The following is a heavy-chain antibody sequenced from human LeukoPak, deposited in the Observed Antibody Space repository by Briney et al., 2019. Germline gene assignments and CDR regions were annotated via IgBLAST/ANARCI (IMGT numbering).Heavy chain of an antibody. J-gene: IGHJ4*02. CDR3: ARDDGYRSYDY. V-gene: IGHV3-7*01. CDR1: GFTFSSFW. D-gene: IGHD5-24*01. CDR2: IKEDGSEK. Sequence: GGSLRLSCAASGFTFSSFWMSWVRQAPGKGLEWVANIKEDGSEKYYVDSVKGRSAISRDNPQNSLYLQMSSLGAEDTALYFCARDDGYRSYDYGGQGTLVTVSS.